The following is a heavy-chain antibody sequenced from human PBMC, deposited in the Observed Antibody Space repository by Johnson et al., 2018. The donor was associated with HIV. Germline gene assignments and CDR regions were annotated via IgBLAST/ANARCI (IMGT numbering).Heavy chain of an antibody. V-gene: IGHV3-30*19. CDR3: AKGRKWNDVGNDALDI. CDR2: ISYDGSNK. J-gene: IGHJ3*02. D-gene: IGHD1-1*01. Sequence: QVQLVESGGGVVQPGRSLRLSCAASGFTFSSYGMHWVRQAPGKGLEWVAVISYDGSNKYYADSVKGRFTISRDNSKNTLYLQMNSLRAEDTAVYYCAKGRKWNDVGNDALDIWGQGTLVTVSA. CDR1: GFTFSSYG.